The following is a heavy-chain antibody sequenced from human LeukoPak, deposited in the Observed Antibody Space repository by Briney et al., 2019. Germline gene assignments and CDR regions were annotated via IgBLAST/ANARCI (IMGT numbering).Heavy chain of an antibody. CDR1: GYSISSGYY. CDR2: IYHSGST. V-gene: IGHV4-38-2*02. Sequence: SETLSLTCTVSGYSISSGYYWGWIRQPPGKGLEWIGSIYHSGSTYYNPSLKSRVTISVDTSKNQFSLKLSSVTAADTAVYHCARDRGPAAAIFDYWGQGTLVTVSS. D-gene: IGHD2-2*01. J-gene: IGHJ4*02. CDR3: ARDRGPAAAIFDY.